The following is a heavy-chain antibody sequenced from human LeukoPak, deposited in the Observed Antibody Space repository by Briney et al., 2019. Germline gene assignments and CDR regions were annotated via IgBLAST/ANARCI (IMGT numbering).Heavy chain of an antibody. CDR1: GFTFSSYS. D-gene: IGHD6-6*01. CDR3: ARASSSPPLTGFDP. Sequence: GGSLRLSCAASGFTFSSYSMNWVRQAPGKGLEWVSSISSSSSYIYYADSVKGRFTISRDDAKNSLYLQMNSLRVEDTAVYYCARASSSPPLTGFDPWGQGTLVTVSS. J-gene: IGHJ5*02. CDR2: ISSSSSYI. V-gene: IGHV3-21*01.